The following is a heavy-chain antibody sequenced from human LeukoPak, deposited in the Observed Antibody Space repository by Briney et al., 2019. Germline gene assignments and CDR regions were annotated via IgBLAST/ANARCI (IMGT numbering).Heavy chain of an antibody. V-gene: IGHV5-51*01. J-gene: IGHJ6*02. CDR1: GYSFTNYW. Sequence: GESLKISCKGSGYSFTNYWIGWVRQMPGKGLEWMGIIYPDDSDTRYSPSFQGQVTISADKSISTAYLQWSSLKASDTAIYYCARGVVPAFYHYGMDVWGQGTTVTVSS. D-gene: IGHD2-2*01. CDR3: ARGVVPAFYHYGMDV. CDR2: IYPDDSDT.